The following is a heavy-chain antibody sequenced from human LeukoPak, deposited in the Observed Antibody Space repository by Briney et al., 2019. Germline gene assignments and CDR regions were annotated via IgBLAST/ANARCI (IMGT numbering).Heavy chain of an antibody. CDR2: IYYSGST. Sequence: SETLSLTCTVSGGSISSSSYYWGWIRQPPGTGLEWIVSIYYSGSTYYNPSLKSRVTISVDTSKNQFSLKLSSVTAADTAVYYCARHGSDIVVVPAAIDYWGQGTLVTVSS. CDR3: ARHGSDIVVVPAAIDY. CDR1: GGSISSSSYY. V-gene: IGHV4-39*01. D-gene: IGHD2-2*01. J-gene: IGHJ4*02.